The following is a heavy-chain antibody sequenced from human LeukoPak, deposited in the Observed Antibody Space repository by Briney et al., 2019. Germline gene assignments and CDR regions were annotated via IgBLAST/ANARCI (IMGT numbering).Heavy chain of an antibody. D-gene: IGHD2-8*01. CDR1: GASINNYY. CDR2: ISYTGST. CDR3: TTYLGFCTNGVCYDYFDY. J-gene: IGHJ4*02. V-gene: IGHV4-59*08. Sequence: SETLSLTCTVSGASINNYYWSWIRQPPGKALEWIGYISYTGSTNYSPSLKSRVTMSVDTSKNQFSLRLSSVTAADTAVCYCTTYLGFCTNGVCYDYFDYWGQGTLVTVSS.